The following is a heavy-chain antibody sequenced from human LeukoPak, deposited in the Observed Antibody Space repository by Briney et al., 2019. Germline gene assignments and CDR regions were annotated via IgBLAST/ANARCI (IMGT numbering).Heavy chain of an antibody. CDR3: ATGSYYNVGFDY. D-gene: IGHD3-10*01. CDR2: IYYSGST. Sequence: SETLSLTCTVSGGSISSSSYYWGWIRQPPGKGLEWIGSIYYSGSTYYDPSLKSRVTKSVDTSKNQFSLKLSSVTAADTAVYYCATGSYYNVGFDYWGQGTLVTVSS. J-gene: IGHJ4*02. V-gene: IGHV4-39*01. CDR1: GGSISSSSYY.